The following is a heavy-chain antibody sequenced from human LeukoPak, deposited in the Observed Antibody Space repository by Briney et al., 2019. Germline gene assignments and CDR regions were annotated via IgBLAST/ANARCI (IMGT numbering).Heavy chain of an antibody. V-gene: IGHV4-31*03. D-gene: IGHD6-13*01. Sequence: PSETLSLTCTVSGGSISSGGYYWSWIRQHPGKGLEWIGYIYYSGGTYYKPSLKSGVTISVATSKNQFFLKLSSVTAADPPLYYCARAVSRDYIAAAGDYYYGMDVWGQGTTVTVSS. J-gene: IGHJ6*02. CDR1: GGSISSGGYY. CDR3: ARAVSRDYIAAAGDYYYGMDV. CDR2: IYYSGGT.